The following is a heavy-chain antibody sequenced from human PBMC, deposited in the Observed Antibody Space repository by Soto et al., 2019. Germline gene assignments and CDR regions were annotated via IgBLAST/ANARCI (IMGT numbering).Heavy chain of an antibody. J-gene: IGHJ4*02. D-gene: IGHD3-3*01. CDR3: AEGVVYYDYCSGYFAY. V-gene: IGHV3-23*01. CDR1: GFTFRSYA. Sequence: GGSLRLSCAASGFTFRSYAISWVRQAPGKGLEWVSAISGSGGSTYYADSVKGRCTISRDNSQNTLYLQMNSLRAEDTAVYYCAEGVVYYDYCSGYFAYWGQGTLVTVSS. CDR2: ISGSGGST.